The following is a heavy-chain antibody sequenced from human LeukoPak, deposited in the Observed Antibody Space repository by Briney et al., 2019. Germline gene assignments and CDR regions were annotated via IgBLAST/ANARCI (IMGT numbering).Heavy chain of an antibody. Sequence: ASVKVSCKASGGTFSSYAISWVRQAPGQGLEWMGRIIPILGIANYAQKFQGRVTITADKSTSTAYMDLSSLRSEDTAVYYCARVVPPRDYYDSSGYFYFDYWGQGTLVTVSS. CDR2: IIPILGIA. CDR1: GGTFSSYA. J-gene: IGHJ4*02. D-gene: IGHD3-22*01. V-gene: IGHV1-69*04. CDR3: ARVVPPRDYYDSSGYFYFDY.